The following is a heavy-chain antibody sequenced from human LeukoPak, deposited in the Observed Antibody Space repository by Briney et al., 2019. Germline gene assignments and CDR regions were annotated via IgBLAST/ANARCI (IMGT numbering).Heavy chain of an antibody. Sequence: GGSLRLSCAASGFTLSIYWMSWVRQAPGKGLEWVANIKQDGSESHYVDSVKGRFTISRDNSKNTLYLQMNSLRAEDTAVYYCAIVEMATILQEDYWGQGTLVTVSS. D-gene: IGHD5-24*01. CDR1: GFTLSIYW. J-gene: IGHJ4*02. V-gene: IGHV3-7*01. CDR2: IKQDGSES. CDR3: AIVEMATILQEDY.